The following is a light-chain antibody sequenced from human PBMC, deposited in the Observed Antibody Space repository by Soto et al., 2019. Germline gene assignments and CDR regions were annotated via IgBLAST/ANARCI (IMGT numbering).Light chain of an antibody. CDR1: QSINNW. Sequence: DIQMTQSPSTLSASVGDGVTITCRASQSINNWLAWYQQKPGKAPKVLIYDASSLESGVPSRFSGSESGTEFTLTISSLQPDDVATYYCQQYNDYQGMFGQGTKVDIK. CDR2: DAS. CDR3: QQYNDYQGM. J-gene: IGKJ1*01. V-gene: IGKV1-5*01.